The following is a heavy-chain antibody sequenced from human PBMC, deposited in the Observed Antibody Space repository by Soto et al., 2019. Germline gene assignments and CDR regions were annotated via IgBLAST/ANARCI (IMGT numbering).Heavy chain of an antibody. CDR1: GFTFSSYA. CDR3: ANWRKVAVALG. CDR2: ISGSGGST. Sequence: EVQLLESGGGLVQPGGSLRLSCAASGFTFSSYAMSWVRQAPGKGLEWVSAISGSGGSTYYADSVKGRFTISRDNSKNTLYLQMNSLRAEDTVVYYCANWRKVAVALGWGQGTLVTVSS. J-gene: IGHJ4*02. D-gene: IGHD6-19*01. V-gene: IGHV3-23*01.